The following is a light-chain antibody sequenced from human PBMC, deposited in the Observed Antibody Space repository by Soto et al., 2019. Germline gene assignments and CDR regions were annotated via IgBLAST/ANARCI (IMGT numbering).Light chain of an antibody. J-gene: IGKJ1*01. CDR1: QSVSSSY. CDR3: QQYGSSPPA. Sequence: EIVLTQSPGTLSLSAGERATLSCRASQSVSSSYLAWYKQKPGQAPRLIIYGASSRATGIPDRFSGSGSGTDFTLTISRLEPEDFEVYYCQQYGSSPPAFGQGTKVDI. V-gene: IGKV3-20*01. CDR2: GAS.